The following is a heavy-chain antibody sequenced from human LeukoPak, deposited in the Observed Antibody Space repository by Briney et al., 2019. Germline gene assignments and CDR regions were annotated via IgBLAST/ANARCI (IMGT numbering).Heavy chain of an antibody. CDR3: AWGEAARTFHY. CDR2: IIPILGTA. V-gene: IGHV1-69*05. J-gene: IGHJ4*02. D-gene: IGHD6-6*01. Sequence: ASVKVSCKASGGTFSSYAISWVRQAPGQGLEWMGGIIPILGTANYAQKFQGRVTITTDESTSTAYMELSSLRSEDTAVYYCAWGEAARTFHYWGQGPLVSVS. CDR1: GGTFSSYA.